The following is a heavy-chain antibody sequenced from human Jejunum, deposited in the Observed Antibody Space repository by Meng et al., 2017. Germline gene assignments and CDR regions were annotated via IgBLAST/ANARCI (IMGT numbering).Heavy chain of an antibody. D-gene: IGHD1-1*01. CDR1: GFTFSSYT. V-gene: IGHV3-64*01. CDR2: ISSNGGNT. CDR3: ARVMAGATGLGDY. J-gene: IGHJ4*02. Sequence: GGSLRLSCAASGFTFSSYTMHWLRQAPGTGLEYVSAISSNGGNTYYENSVKGRFTISRDNSKNTLYLQMGSLRADDMAVYYCARVMAGATGLGDYWGQGTLVTVSS.